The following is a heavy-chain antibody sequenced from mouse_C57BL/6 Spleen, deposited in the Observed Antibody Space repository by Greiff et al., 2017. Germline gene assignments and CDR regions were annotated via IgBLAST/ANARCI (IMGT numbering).Heavy chain of an antibody. V-gene: IGHV1-26*01. D-gene: IGHD4-1*01. CDR1: GYTFTDYY. CDR3: ARRELTGLDY. CDR2: INPNNGDT. J-gene: IGHJ2*01. Sequence: EVQLQQSGPELVKPGASVKISCKASGYTFTDYYMNWVKQSHGKSLEWIGDINPNNGDTNYNGKFKGKATLTADKSSSTAYMQLSSLTSEDSAVYFCARRELTGLDYWGQGTTLTVSS.